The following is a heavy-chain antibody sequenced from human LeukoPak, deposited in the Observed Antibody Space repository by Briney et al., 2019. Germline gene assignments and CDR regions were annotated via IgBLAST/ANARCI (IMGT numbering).Heavy chain of an antibody. Sequence: GGSLRLSCAASGFTFSSYAMHWVRQAPGKGLEWVAVISYDGSNKCYADSVKGRFTISRDNSKNTLYLQMNSLRAEDTAVYYCARDSGYCSSTSCSQVPLDYWAQGTLVTVSS. J-gene: IGHJ4*02. D-gene: IGHD2-2*01. V-gene: IGHV3-30-3*01. CDR1: GFTFSSYA. CDR3: ARDSGYCSSTSCSQVPLDY. CDR2: ISYDGSNK.